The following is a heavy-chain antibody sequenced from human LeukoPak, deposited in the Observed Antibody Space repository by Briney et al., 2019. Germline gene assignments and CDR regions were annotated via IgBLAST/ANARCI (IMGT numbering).Heavy chain of an antibody. CDR2: IKEDGSEK. J-gene: IGHJ4*02. Sequence: GGSLRLSCAASGFTFSSYWMGWVRQAPGKGLEWVANIKEDGSEKYYVGSVKGRFIISRDDAENSLYLQMNSLRAEDTAVYYCARVPFCTSTSCYAIFDHWGQGTLVTVSS. CDR1: GFTFSSYW. V-gene: IGHV3-7*05. D-gene: IGHD2-2*01. CDR3: ARVPFCTSTSCYAIFDH.